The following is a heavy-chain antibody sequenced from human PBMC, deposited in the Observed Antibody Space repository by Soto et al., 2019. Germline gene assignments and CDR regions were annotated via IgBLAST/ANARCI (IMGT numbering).Heavy chain of an antibody. CDR1: GFTFSSYA. CDR2: ISHDGSIT. V-gene: IGHV3-30*15. CDR3: AKDEYWESHFYYFMDL. J-gene: IGHJ6*03. D-gene: IGHD3-16*01. Sequence: QVQLVESGGGVGEPGRSLRLSCAASGFTFSSYAMHWVRPAPGKGLEGVAVISHDGSITYYSDSVKGRFTMSRDNSNNTLFLQMSSLRSEDTAIYYCAKDEYWESHFYYFMDLWGRGTTVTVSS.